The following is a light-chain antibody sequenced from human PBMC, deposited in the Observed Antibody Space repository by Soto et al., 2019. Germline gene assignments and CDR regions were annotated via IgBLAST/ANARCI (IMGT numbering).Light chain of an antibody. CDR2: GAS. J-gene: IGKJ1*01. V-gene: IGKV3-20*01. CDR1: QSLSGNY. CDR3: QQYGSSRT. Sequence: EIVLTQSPGTLSLSPGERATLSCRASQSLSGNYLAWYQQKPGQAPRLLIYGASSRATGIPDRFSGSGSGTDFTLTITRLEPEDFAIYYCQQYGSSRTFGQGTKVDIK.